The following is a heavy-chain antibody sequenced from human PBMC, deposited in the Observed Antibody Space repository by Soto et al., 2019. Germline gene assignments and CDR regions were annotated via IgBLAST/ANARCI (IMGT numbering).Heavy chain of an antibody. J-gene: IGHJ4*02. V-gene: IGHV1-18*01. CDR1: GYTFTSYG. D-gene: IGHD3-10*01. Sequence: QVQLVQSGAEVKKPGASVKVSCMASGYTFTSYGITWVRQAPGQGLEWMGWISAYNGNPNYAQKLQGRVTMPTDTPTSTAYMALGRLRSDDTAVYYCGREYNYGSGPWPWGQGTLVTFSS. CDR3: GREYNYGSGPWP. CDR2: ISAYNGNP.